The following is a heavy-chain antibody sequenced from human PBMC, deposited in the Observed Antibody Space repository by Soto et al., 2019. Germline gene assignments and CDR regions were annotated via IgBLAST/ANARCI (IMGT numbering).Heavy chain of an antibody. V-gene: IGHV4-34*01. J-gene: IGHJ3*02. D-gene: IGHD5-12*01. Sequence: PSETLSLTCAVYGGSFSGYYWSWIRQPPGKGLEWIGEINHSGSTNYNPSLKSRVTISVDTSKNQFSLKLSSVTAADTAVYYCAKDVESGYDYVRAFDIWGQGTMVTVSS. CDR3: AKDVESGYDYVRAFDI. CDR2: INHSGST. CDR1: GGSFSGYY.